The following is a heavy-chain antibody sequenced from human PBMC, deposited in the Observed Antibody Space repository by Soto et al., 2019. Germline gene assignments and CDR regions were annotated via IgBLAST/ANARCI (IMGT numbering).Heavy chain of an antibody. Sequence: EVQLMESGGGLVQPGGSLRLSCVASGFTFSNFAMGWVRQAPGKGLEWVSSIRGSGEITYHAESVKGRFTISRDNSNNTLFLQMNILRVEDTAVYYCAKSPDIVLLFDLWGRGTLVTVS. CDR3: AKSPDIVLLFDL. CDR1: GFTFSNFA. D-gene: IGHD2-15*01. V-gene: IGHV3-23*01. J-gene: IGHJ2*01. CDR2: IRGSGEIT.